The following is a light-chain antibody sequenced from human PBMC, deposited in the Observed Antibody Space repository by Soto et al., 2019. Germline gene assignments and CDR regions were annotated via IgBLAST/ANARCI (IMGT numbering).Light chain of an antibody. CDR2: DAS. V-gene: IGKV3-11*01. CDR1: QSVSSY. CDR3: QQRSNWPPFA. J-gene: IGKJ4*01. Sequence: EIVLTQSPATLSLSPGERATLSCRASQSVSSYLAWYQQKPGQAPRLLIYDASNRATGIPARFSGSGSGTDFSLTISSLGPEDFAVDYCQQRSNWPPFAFGGGTKVEIK.